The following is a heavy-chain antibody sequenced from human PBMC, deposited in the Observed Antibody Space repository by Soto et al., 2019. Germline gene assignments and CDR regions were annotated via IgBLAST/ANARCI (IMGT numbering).Heavy chain of an antibody. CDR3: AKEGGDYG. Sequence: GGSLRLSCAASGFTFSSYAMSWVRQAPGKGLEWVSGISYSGSTDYADSVKGRFTTSRDNSKNTLYLQMNRLRAEDTAVYYCAKEGGDYGWGQGTRVTVSS. J-gene: IGHJ4*02. CDR1: GFTFSSYA. V-gene: IGHV3-23*01. D-gene: IGHD4-17*01. CDR2: ISYSGST.